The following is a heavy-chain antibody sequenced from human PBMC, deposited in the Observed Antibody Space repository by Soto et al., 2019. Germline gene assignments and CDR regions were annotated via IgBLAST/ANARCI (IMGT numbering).Heavy chain of an antibody. J-gene: IGHJ4*02. CDR3: ARVGSSGWYDY. CDR1: GFTFSSYS. D-gene: IGHD6-19*01. V-gene: IGHV3-48*01. CDR2: ISSSSSTI. Sequence: EVQLVESGGGLVQPGGSLRLSCAASGFTFSSYSMNWVRQAPGKGLEWVSYISSSSSTIYYADSVKGRFTISRDNAKNSLYLKMNSLRAEDTAVYYCARVGSSGWYDYWGQGTLVTVSS.